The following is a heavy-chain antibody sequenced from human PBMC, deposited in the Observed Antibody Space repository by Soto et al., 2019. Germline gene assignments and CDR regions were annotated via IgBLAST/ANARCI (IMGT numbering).Heavy chain of an antibody. D-gene: IGHD6-19*01. V-gene: IGHV4-31*03. Sequence: QVQLQESGPGLVKPSQTLSLTCTVSGGSISSGGYYWSWLRQHPGKGLEWIGYIFDSGTTYYNPPLKGRVTISGAPSKSQFSLRLTPVTATDTAVYYCASQASGWYPDYWGQGTLVTVSS. CDR3: ASQASGWYPDY. CDR2: IFDSGTT. J-gene: IGHJ4*02. CDR1: GGSISSGGYY.